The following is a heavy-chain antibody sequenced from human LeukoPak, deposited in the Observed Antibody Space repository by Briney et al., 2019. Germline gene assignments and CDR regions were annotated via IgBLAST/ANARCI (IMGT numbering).Heavy chain of an antibody. Sequence: PSETLSLTCSVSGGSIHTTYWSWIRQPPGKGLEWIGNIHYSGSTYYNPSLKSRVTISVDTSKNQFSLKLSSVTAADTAVYFCARRGRAVAYEDAFDIWGQGTMVTVSS. J-gene: IGHJ3*02. D-gene: IGHD6-19*01. CDR3: ARRGRAVAYEDAFDI. CDR1: GGSIHTTY. CDR2: IHYSGST. V-gene: IGHV4-59*04.